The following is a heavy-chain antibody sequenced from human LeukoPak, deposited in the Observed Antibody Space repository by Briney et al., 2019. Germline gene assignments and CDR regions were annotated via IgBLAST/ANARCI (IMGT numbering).Heavy chain of an antibody. D-gene: IGHD6-13*01. CDR2: INHSGST. Sequence: SETLSLTCAVYGGSFSGYYWSWIRQPPGKGLEWIGEINHSGSTNYNPSLKSRVTISVDTSKNQFSLKLSSVTAADTAVYYCARGRRSAGTRWFDPWGQGTLVTVSS. J-gene: IGHJ5*02. CDR1: GGSFSGYY. CDR3: ARGRRSAGTRWFDP. V-gene: IGHV4-34*01.